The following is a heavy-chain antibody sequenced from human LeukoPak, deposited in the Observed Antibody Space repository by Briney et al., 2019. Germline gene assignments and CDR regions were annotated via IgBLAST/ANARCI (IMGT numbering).Heavy chain of an antibody. D-gene: IGHD3-3*01. Sequence: GASVKVSCKASGGTFSSYAISWVRQAPGQGLEWMGGIIPIFGTANYAQKFQGRVTITTDESTSTAYMELSSLRSEDTAVYYCARGYYDFWSGYYKAGFDYWGQGTLVTVSS. J-gene: IGHJ4*02. CDR2: IIPIFGTA. CDR1: GGTFSSYA. CDR3: ARGYYDFWSGYYKAGFDY. V-gene: IGHV1-69*05.